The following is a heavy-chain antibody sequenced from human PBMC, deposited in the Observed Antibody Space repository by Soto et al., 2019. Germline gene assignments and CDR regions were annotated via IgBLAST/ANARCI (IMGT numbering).Heavy chain of an antibody. CDR3: ASQDYGDYVFDY. V-gene: IGHV1-3*01. CDR2: INAGNGNT. Sequence: QVQLVQSGAEVKKPGATVKVSCKASGYTFTSYAMHWVRQAPGQRLEWMGWINAGNGNTKYSQKFQGRVTITRDTSASTAYMELSSLRSEDTAVYYCASQDYGDYVFDYWGQGPMVTVSS. J-gene: IGHJ4*02. D-gene: IGHD4-17*01. CDR1: GYTFTSYA.